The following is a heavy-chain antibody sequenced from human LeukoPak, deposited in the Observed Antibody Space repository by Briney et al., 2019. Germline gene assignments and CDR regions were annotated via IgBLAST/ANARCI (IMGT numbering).Heavy chain of an antibody. Sequence: PGRSLRLSCAASGFTFSSYGMHWVRQAPGKGLEWVAVIWYDGSNKYYADSVKGRFTISRDKAKNSLYLHMNSLRAEDTAVYYCARLAYGYFDYWGQGTLVTVSS. J-gene: IGHJ4*02. CDR2: IWYDGSNK. CDR3: ARLAYGYFDY. CDR1: GFTFSSYG. V-gene: IGHV3-33*01. D-gene: IGHD4-17*01.